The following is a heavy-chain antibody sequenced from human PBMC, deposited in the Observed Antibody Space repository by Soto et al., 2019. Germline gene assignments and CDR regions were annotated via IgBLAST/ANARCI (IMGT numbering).Heavy chain of an antibody. CDR2: ITASADTT. CDR1: AFTFRSYA. J-gene: IGHJ3*02. V-gene: IGHV3-23*01. CDR3: FDI. D-gene: IGHD3-3*01. Sequence: GGSLRLSCAASAFTFRSYAMSWVRQAPGKGLEWVSAITASADTTYYADTSTSTAYMELRSLRSDDTAVYYCARPGGSGYADGFDIWGLGTMVTVSS.